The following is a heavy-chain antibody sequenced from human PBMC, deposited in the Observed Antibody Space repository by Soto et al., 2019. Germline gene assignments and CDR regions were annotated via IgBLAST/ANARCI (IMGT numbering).Heavy chain of an antibody. CDR3: SRDDEKQIVKFDT. CDR1: GYTFTSYD. Sequence: ASVKVSCKASGYTFTSYDINWVRQATGQGLEWMGWMNPNSGNTGYAQKFQGRVTTTRNTAISTQYMQMSSLGSDAKAVYYCSRDDEKQIVKFDTWGQETLVTVSS. V-gene: IGHV1-8*01. D-gene: IGHD6-6*01. CDR2: MNPNSGNT. J-gene: IGHJ5*02.